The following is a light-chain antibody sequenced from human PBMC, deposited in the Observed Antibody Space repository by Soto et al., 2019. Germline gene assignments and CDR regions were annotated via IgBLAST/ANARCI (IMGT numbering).Light chain of an antibody. Sequence: EIVLTQSPGTLSLSPGERATLSCRASQSVSSSYLAWYQQKPGQAPRLLTYGASSRATGIPDRFSGSGSGTDFTLTISRLEPVDFAVYYCHQYGSAQTFGQGTKVDI. J-gene: IGKJ1*01. CDR2: GAS. CDR1: QSVSSSY. CDR3: HQYGSAQT. V-gene: IGKV3-20*01.